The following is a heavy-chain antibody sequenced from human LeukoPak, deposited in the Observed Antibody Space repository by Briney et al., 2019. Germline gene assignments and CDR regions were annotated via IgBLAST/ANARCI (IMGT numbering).Heavy chain of an antibody. CDR1: GGSISSGDYY. CDR3: ARRITMVRGVIIGPTDAFDI. V-gene: IGHV4-30-4*01. D-gene: IGHD3-10*01. J-gene: IGHJ3*02. Sequence: PSETLSLTCTVSGGSISSGDYYWSWIRQPPGKGLEWIGYIYYSGSTYYNPSLKSRVTISVDTSKNQFSLKLSSVTAADTAVYYCARRITMVRGVIIGPTDAFDIWGQGTMVTVSS. CDR2: IYYSGST.